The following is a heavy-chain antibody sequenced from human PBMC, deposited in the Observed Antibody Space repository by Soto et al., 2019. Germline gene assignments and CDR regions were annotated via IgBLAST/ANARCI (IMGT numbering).Heavy chain of an antibody. V-gene: IGHV5-51*01. Sequence: GESLKISCKGSGYSFTSYWIGWVRQIPGKGLEWMGIIYPGDSDTRYSPSFQGQVTISADKSISTAYLQWSSLKASDTAMYYCASSTTVTTSALGGYYGMDVWGQGTTVTVSS. CDR3: ASSTTVTTSALGGYYGMDV. CDR2: IYPGDSDT. J-gene: IGHJ6*02. D-gene: IGHD4-17*01. CDR1: GYSFTSYW.